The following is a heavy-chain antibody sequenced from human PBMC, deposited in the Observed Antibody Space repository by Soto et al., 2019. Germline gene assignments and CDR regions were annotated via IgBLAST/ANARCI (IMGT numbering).Heavy chain of an antibody. D-gene: IGHD3-10*01. CDR3: AKDGRGSGSHYNSVGY. Sequence: EVQLVESGGGLIQPGGSLKLSCAASGFTVGNNYMSWVRQAPGKGLEWVSLIYSTGTTKYADSVKGRFTVSRDNAKNTPYLQMNSLRAEDPSVYYCAKDGRGSGSHYNSVGYWGQGTLVTVSS. J-gene: IGHJ4*02. CDR1: GFTVGNNY. V-gene: IGHV3-53*01. CDR2: IYSTGTT.